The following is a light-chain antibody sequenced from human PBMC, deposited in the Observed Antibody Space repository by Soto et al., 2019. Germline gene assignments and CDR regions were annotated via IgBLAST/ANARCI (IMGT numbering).Light chain of an antibody. V-gene: IGLV2-14*03. CDR3: SSYASSSTFVE. CDR2: DVS. Sequence: QSVLTQPASVSGSPGQSITLSCSGTSSDIGSYNSVSWYQHHPGKAPKLIIYDVSNRPSGVSDRFSGSKSGNTASLTISGLHSEDEADYYCSSYASSSTFVEFVGGTKLTVL. CDR1: SSDIGSYNS. J-gene: IGLJ2*01.